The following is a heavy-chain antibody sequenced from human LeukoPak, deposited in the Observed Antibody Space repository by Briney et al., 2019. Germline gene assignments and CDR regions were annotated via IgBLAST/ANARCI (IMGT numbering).Heavy chain of an antibody. V-gene: IGHV1-2*02. CDR3: TRSSWDCSSGSCYSNMNFDY. Sequence: ASVMVSCKASGYTFAGYYIHWVRRAPGQGLEWLGWINPNKGDTKSAQKFRDRVIMTTDTSLTTAYMEVINLSSDDTAVYYCTRSSWDCSSGSCYSNMNFDYWGQGTLVTVSS. D-gene: IGHD2-15*01. CDR1: GYTFAGYY. J-gene: IGHJ4*02. CDR2: INPNKGDT.